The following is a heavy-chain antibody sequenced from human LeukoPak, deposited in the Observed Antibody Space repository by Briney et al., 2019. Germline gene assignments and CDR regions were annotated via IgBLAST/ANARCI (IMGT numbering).Heavy chain of an antibody. D-gene: IGHD3-10*01. J-gene: IGHJ2*01. CDR1: GFTFITYS. CDR3: ARGRGWYFDL. V-gene: IGHV3-74*01. CDR2: INSDGRII. Sequence: GGSLRLSCAASGFTFITYSMNWVRQAPGKGLVWVSHINSDGRIINYADSVKGRFTISRDNAKNTLYLQMNSLRVEDTAVYYCARGRGWYFDLWGRGTLVTVSS.